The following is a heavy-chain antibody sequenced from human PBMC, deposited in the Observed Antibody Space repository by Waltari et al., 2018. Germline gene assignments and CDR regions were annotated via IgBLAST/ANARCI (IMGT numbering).Heavy chain of an antibody. V-gene: IGHV4-34*01. CDR3: ARGAGYYGDYDY. J-gene: IGHJ4*02. D-gene: IGHD4-17*01. CDR1: GGSFSGYY. CDR2: INHSGST. Sequence: QVQLQQWGAGLLKPSETLSLTCAVYGGSFSGYYWSWIRQPPGKGLEWIGEINHSGSTNYNPSLKSRVTISVDTSKNQFSLKLSSVTAADTAVYYCARGAGYYGDYDYWGQGTLVTVSS.